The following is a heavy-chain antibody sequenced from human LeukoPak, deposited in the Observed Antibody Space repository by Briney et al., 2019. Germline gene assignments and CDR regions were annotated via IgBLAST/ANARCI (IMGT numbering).Heavy chain of an antibody. J-gene: IGHJ5*02. D-gene: IGHD3-3*01. V-gene: IGHV3-7*01. Sequence: GGSLRLTCAASGFTLTNYWMGWVRQAPGKGLEWVANIRPEGSDKYYVDSVKGRFTISRDNAKNSLYLQMNSLRAEDTAVYYCVGFGSVDNPWGQGTLVTVAS. CDR1: GFTLTNYW. CDR3: VGFGSVDNP. CDR2: IRPEGSDK.